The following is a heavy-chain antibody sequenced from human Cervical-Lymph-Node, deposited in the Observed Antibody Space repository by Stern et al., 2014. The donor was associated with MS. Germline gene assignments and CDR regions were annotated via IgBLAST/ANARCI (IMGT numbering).Heavy chain of an antibody. J-gene: IGHJ5*02. CDR3: ASGAGAHT. V-gene: IGHV3-11*01. D-gene: IGHD1-26*01. Sequence: VQLVESGGDLVKPGGSLRLSCSASGFAFSDHFMNWIRQTPGQGLEWLAFINPSVSSIFYAHSVKGRFIISRDNAKNSLYLQMNSLRVEDTGVYYCASGAGAHTWGQGTLVTVSS. CDR2: INPSVSSI. CDR1: GFAFSDHF.